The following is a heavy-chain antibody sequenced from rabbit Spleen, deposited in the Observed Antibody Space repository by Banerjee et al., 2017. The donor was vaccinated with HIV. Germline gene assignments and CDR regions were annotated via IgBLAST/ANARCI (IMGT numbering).Heavy chain of an antibody. V-gene: IGHV1S40*01. J-gene: IGHJ4*01. CDR3: ARDAGSGHYINAYFDL. Sequence: QSLEESGGDLVKPGASLTLTCTASGFSFSSGYYMCWVRQAPGKGLEWIACIYAGSSGTTYYASWAKGRFTISKTSSTTMTLQMTSLTAADTATYFCARDAGSGHYINAYFDLWGPGAIVTV. CDR2: IYAGSSGTT. D-gene: IGHD8-1*01. CDR1: GFSFSSGYY.